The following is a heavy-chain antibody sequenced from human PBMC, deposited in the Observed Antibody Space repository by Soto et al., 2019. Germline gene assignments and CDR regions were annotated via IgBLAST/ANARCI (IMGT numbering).Heavy chain of an antibody. J-gene: IGHJ4*02. D-gene: IGHD3-16*01. CDR2: ISYDGSNK. CDR3: AKELWDRKPLDY. Sequence: QVQLVESGGGVVQPGRSLRLSCAASGFTFSSYGMHWVRQAPGKGLEWVAVISYDGSNKYYADSVKGRFTISRDNSKNTLYLQMNSLRAEDTAVYYCAKELWDRKPLDYWGQGTLVTVSS. CDR1: GFTFSSYG. V-gene: IGHV3-30*18.